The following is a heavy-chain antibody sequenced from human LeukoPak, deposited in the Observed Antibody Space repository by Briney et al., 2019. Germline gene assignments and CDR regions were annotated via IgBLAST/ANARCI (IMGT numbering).Heavy chain of an antibody. CDR2: IFSSTIV. J-gene: IGHJ4*02. V-gene: IGHV3-48*02. CDR3: ASGPYGGNPFDY. CDR1: GFTFTSYG. Sequence: GGSLRLSCEASGFTFTSYGMHWVRQSPGKGLEWISFIFSSTIVNYADSVKGRFTISRDNAKNSIYLQMKSLRDEDTAVYYRASGPYGGNPFDYWGQGTLVTVSS. D-gene: IGHD4-23*01.